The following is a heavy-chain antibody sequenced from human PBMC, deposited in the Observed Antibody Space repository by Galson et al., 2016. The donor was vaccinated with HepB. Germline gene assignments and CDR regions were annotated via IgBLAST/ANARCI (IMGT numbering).Heavy chain of an antibody. D-gene: IGHD2/OR15-2a*01. V-gene: IGHV4-59*01. J-gene: IGHJ6*02. CDR1: GGSISSFY. Sequence: EPLSLTCSVSGGSISSFYWFWIRQPPGKGLEWIGYVYNSGRTKYNASLNSRVTISVDMSKSQFSLKLTSVTAADTAVYFFARKVAFTFDYGLDVWGQGATVTVSS. CDR3: ARKVAFTFDYGLDV. CDR2: VYNSGRT.